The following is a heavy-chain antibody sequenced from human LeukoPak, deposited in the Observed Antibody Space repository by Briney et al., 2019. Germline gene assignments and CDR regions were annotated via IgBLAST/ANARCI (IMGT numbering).Heavy chain of an antibody. D-gene: IGHD3-10*01. CDR3: TRDRFGGGWFDP. J-gene: IGHJ5*02. Sequence: PSETLSLTCTVSGGSIKSDYWSWIRQSPGKGLEWIAYINFDGRTNYNPSLKSRVTMSLDTSKNQFSMNLTSVTAADTAVYYCTRDRFGGGWFDPWGQGILVTVSS. V-gene: IGHV4-59*08. CDR1: GGSIKSDY. CDR2: INFDGRT.